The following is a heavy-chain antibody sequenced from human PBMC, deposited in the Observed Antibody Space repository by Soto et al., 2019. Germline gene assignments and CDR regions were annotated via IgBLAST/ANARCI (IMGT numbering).Heavy chain of an antibody. CDR1: GYTFTSYD. CDR3: ARGYMEDDFWSGYYIGVYYYMEV. CDR2: MNPNSGNT. Sequence: ASVKVSCKASGYTFTSYDINWVRQATGQGLEWMGWMNPNSGNTGYAQKFQGRVTMTRNTSISTAYMELSSLRSEDTAVYYCARGYMEDDFWSGYYIGVYYYMEVWGKGTTVTVSS. D-gene: IGHD3-3*01. J-gene: IGHJ6*03. V-gene: IGHV1-8*01.